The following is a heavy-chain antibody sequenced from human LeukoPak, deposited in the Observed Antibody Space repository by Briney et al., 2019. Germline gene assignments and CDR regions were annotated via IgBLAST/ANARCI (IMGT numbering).Heavy chain of an antibody. CDR1: GFTFSDYY. Sequence: GGSLRLSYAASGFTFSDYYMSWIRQAPGKGLEWVANIKQDGSEKYYVDSVKGRFTISRDNSKNTPYLQMNSLRAEDTAVYYCARRAGDYSHPYDYWGQGTLVTVSS. J-gene: IGHJ4*02. D-gene: IGHD3-22*01. CDR2: IKQDGSEK. CDR3: ARRAGDYSHPYDY. V-gene: IGHV3-7*03.